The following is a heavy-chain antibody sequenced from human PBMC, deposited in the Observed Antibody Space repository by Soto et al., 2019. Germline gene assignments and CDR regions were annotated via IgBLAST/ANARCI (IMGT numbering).Heavy chain of an antibody. CDR2: SSATGAGT. V-gene: IGHV3-23*01. J-gene: IGHJ4*02. CDR3: AKDRRAGGNYGLYSDF. CDR1: GFTFSSYG. D-gene: IGHD1-7*01. Sequence: EVQLLESGGGLVQPGGSLRLSCAASGFTFSSYGMTWVRQAPGKGLEWVSFSSATGAGTYYADSVKGRFTICRANSKNTLYLQMTSLRADDTAVYYCAKDRRAGGNYGLYSDFWGQGALVIVSS.